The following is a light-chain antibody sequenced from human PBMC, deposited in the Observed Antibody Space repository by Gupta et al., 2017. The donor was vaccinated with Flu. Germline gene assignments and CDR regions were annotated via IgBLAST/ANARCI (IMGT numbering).Light chain of an antibody. V-gene: IGLV2-14*01. CDR3: SSCTSSTTLV. CDR1: SMDSGSYNY. Sequence: TSMDSGSYNYVSWYQQHPGKAPKLLIYDVTNRPSGVSNRFSGSKSGDTASLTISGLQAEDEADYYCSSCTSSTTLVFGGGTKLTVL. CDR2: DVT. J-gene: IGLJ2*01.